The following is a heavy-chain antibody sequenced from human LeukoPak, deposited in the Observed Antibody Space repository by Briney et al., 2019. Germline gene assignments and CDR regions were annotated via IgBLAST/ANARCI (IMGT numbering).Heavy chain of an antibody. Sequence: PGGSLRLSCAASGFTFRDSYMSGFRQAPGKGREGVPGIRGSGDNTYYADSVKGRFTISRDNSKNTLYVQVNSLGTEDTAAYYCAKGSYYDSSGSFYFDYWGQGTLVTVSS. V-gene: IGHV3-23*01. CDR3: AKGSYYDSSGSFYFDY. D-gene: IGHD3-22*01. J-gene: IGHJ4*02. CDR2: IRGSGDNT. CDR1: GFTFRDSY.